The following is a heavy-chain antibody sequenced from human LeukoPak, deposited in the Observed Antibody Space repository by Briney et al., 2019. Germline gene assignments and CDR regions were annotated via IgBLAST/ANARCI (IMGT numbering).Heavy chain of an antibody. J-gene: IGHJ6*03. CDR1: GGTFSSYA. V-gene: IGHV1-69*13. Sequence: GASVKVSCKASGGTFSSYAISWVRQAPGQGLEWMGGIIPIFGTANYAQKFQGRVTITADESTSTAYMELSSLRSEDTAVYYCASQGNYYGSGSYPNYYYYMDVWGKGTTVTISS. CDR2: IIPIFGTA. D-gene: IGHD3-10*01. CDR3: ASQGNYYGSGSYPNYYYYMDV.